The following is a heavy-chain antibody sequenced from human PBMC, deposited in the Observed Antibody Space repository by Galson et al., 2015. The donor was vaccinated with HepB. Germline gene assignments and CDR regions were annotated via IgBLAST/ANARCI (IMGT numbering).Heavy chain of an antibody. CDR2: IRSKAYGGTT. Sequence: SLRLSCAASGFTFGDYAMSWVRQAPGKGLEWVGFIRSKAYGGTTEYAASVKGRFTISRDDSKSIAYLQMNSLKTEDTAVYYCTSQAPEWLLPTFDYWGQGTLVTVSS. CDR1: GFTFGDYA. J-gene: IGHJ4*02. V-gene: IGHV3-49*04. D-gene: IGHD3-22*01. CDR3: TSQAPEWLLPTFDY.